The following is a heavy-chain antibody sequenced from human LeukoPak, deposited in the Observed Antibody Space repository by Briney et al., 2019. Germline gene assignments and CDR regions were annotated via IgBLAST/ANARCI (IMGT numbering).Heavy chain of an antibody. CDR1: GGSSSGYY. D-gene: IGHD2-21*02. J-gene: IGHJ4*02. CDR3: AGYCGGDCYAPDNFDY. CDR2: INHSGST. Sequence: SETLSLTCAVYGGSSSGYYWSWIRQPPGKGLEWIGEINHSGSTNYNPSLKSRVTISVDTSKNQFSLKLSSVTAADTAVYYCAGYCGGDCYAPDNFDYWGQGTLVTVSS. V-gene: IGHV4-34*01.